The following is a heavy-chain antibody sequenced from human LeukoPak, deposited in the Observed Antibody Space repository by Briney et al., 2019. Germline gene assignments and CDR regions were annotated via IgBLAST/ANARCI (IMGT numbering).Heavy chain of an antibody. Sequence: ASVKVSCKASGGTFSSYAISWVRQAPGQGLEWMGGIIPIFGTANYAQKFQGRVTITADESTSTAYMELSSLRSEDTAVYYCARDRYYYDSSDYWGQGTLVTVSS. J-gene: IGHJ4*02. V-gene: IGHV1-69*13. CDR3: ARDRYYYDSSDY. D-gene: IGHD3-22*01. CDR2: IIPIFGTA. CDR1: GGTFSSYA.